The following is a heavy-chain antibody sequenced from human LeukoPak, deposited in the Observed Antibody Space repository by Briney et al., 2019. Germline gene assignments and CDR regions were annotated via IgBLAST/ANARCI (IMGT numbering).Heavy chain of an antibody. CDR1: GFTFSSYA. CDR2: ISGSGGST. D-gene: IGHD2-2*01. J-gene: IGHJ4*02. CDR3: AKEPYGNIVVVPAATMFFDY. Sequence: PGGSLRLSCAASGFTFSSYAMSWVRQAPGKGLEWVSAISGSGGSTYYADSVKGRFTISRDNPKNTLYLQMNSLRAEDTAVYYCAKEPYGNIVVVPAATMFFDYWGQGTLVTVSS. V-gene: IGHV3-23*01.